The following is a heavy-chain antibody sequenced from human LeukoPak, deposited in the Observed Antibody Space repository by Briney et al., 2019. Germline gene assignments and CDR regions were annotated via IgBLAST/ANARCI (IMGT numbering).Heavy chain of an antibody. CDR3: AKVGNWNSLHYYGMDV. J-gene: IGHJ6*02. CDR1: GFTFSSYG. CDR2: ISYDGSNK. V-gene: IGHV3-30*18. D-gene: IGHD1-7*01. Sequence: PGGSLRLSCAASGFTFSSYGMHWVRQAPGKGLEWVAVISYDGSNKYYADSVKGRFTISRDNSKNTLYLQMNSLRAEDTAVYYCAKVGNWNSLHYYGMDVWGQGTTVTVS.